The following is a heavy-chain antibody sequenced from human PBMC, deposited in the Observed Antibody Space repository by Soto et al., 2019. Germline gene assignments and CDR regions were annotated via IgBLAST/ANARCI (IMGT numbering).Heavy chain of an antibody. CDR2: IYYSGST. D-gene: IGHD3-3*01. V-gene: IGHV4-39*01. Sequence: QLQLQESGPGLVKPSETLSLTCTVSGGSISSSSYYWGWIRQPPGKGLEWIGSIYYSGSTYYNPSLKRRVTLSVDTSKNLFPLKLSSFTAEDTARYYCARNTVGPGWLLFYFDYWGQGTLVTVSS. J-gene: IGHJ4*02. CDR3: ARNTVGPGWLLFYFDY. CDR1: GGSISSSSYY.